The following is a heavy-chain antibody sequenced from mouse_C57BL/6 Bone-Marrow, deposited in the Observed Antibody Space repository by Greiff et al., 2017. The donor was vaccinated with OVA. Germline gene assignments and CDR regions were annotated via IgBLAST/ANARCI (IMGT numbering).Heavy chain of an antibody. J-gene: IGHJ3*01. CDR3: ARPLYGSSPPFAY. CDR2: IYPRSGNT. D-gene: IGHD1-1*01. CDR1: GYTFTSYG. V-gene: IGHV1-81*01. Sequence: VQLQQSGAELARPGASVKLSCKASGYTFTSYGISWVKQRTGQGLEWIGEIYPRSGNTYYNEKFKGKATLTADKSSSTAYMELRSLTSEDSEVYFCARPLYGSSPPFAYWGQGTLVTVSA.